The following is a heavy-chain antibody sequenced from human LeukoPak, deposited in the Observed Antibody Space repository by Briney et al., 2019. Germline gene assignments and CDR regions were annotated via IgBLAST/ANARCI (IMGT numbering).Heavy chain of an antibody. D-gene: IGHD6-19*01. CDR2: IYPGDSDT. CDR3: ARPLAVAISRGAFDI. CDR1: GYSFTSYW. Sequence: GESLKISCKGSGYSFTSYWIGWVRQMPGKGLEWMGIIYPGDSDTRHSPSFQGQVTISADKSISTAYLQWSSLKASDTAMYYCARPLAVAISRGAFDIWGQGTMVTVSS. V-gene: IGHV5-51*01. J-gene: IGHJ3*02.